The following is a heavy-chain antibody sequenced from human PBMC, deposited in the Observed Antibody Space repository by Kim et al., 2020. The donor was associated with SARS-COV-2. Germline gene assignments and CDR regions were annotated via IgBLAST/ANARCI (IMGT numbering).Heavy chain of an antibody. D-gene: IGHD5-18*01. CDR2: TYYRSKLYS. CDR3: ARGTYSGTSYHFDY. CDR1: GDSVSSKSAA. V-gene: IGHV6-1*01. J-gene: IGHJ4*02. Sequence: SQTLSLTCDISGDSVSSKSAAWNWIRQSPSRGLEWLGRTYYRSKLYSEYAVSVMSRITITADTFKNTLSLQLDSVTPEDTAVYYCARGTYSGTSYHFDYWGQGAQVTVSS.